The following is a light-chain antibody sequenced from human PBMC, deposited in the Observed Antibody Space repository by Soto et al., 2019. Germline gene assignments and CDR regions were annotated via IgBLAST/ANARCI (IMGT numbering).Light chain of an antibody. Sequence: DIQMTQSPSSLSASVGDRVTITCRASQSVSTYLNWYYQKPGKAPKLLIYAASSLQGGVTSRFGGSGSGTDFTLTISSLHHEHFPTYFCQQTYNSPWTFRQGTKVDIK. J-gene: IGKJ1*01. CDR2: AAS. CDR3: QQTYNSPWT. CDR1: QSVSTY. V-gene: IGKV1-39*01.